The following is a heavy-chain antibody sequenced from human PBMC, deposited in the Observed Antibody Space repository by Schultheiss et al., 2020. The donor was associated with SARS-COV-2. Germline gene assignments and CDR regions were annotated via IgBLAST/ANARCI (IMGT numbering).Heavy chain of an antibody. CDR2: IYYSGST. V-gene: IGHV4-31*03. D-gene: IGHD1-26*01. CDR3: ARDADFSGSYHPDAFDI. Sequence: SETLSLTCTVSGGSISSGGYYWSWIRQHPGKGLEWIGYIYYSGSTYYNPSLKSRVTISVDTSKNQFSLKLSSVTAADTAVYYCARDADFSGSYHPDAFDIWGQGTMVT. CDR1: GGSISSGGYY. J-gene: IGHJ3*02.